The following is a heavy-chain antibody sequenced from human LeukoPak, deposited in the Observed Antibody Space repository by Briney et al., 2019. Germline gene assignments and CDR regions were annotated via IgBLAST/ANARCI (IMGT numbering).Heavy chain of an antibody. J-gene: IGHJ4*02. CDR3: ARDSSGYYYDALALPDY. V-gene: IGHV3-30-3*01. D-gene: IGHD3-22*01. CDR2: ISYDGGNK. Sequence: GGSLRLSCAASGFTFSSYAMHWVRQAPGKGLEWVAVISYDGGNKYYADSVKGRFTISRDNSKNTLYLQMNSLRAEDTAVYYCARDSSGYYYDALALPDYWGQGTLVTVSS. CDR1: GFTFSSYA.